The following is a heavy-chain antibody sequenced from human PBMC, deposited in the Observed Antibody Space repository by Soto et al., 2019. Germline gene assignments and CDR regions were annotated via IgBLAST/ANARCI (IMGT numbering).Heavy chain of an antibody. CDR3: ARGGYCSSTSCPFDP. CDR1: GGSISSGGYY. J-gene: IGHJ5*02. Sequence: SXSLSLTCTVSGGSISSGGYYWSWIRQHPGKGLEWIGYIYYSGSTYYTPSLKSRVTISVDTSKNQFSLKLSSVTAADTAVYYCARGGYCSSTSCPFDPWGQGTLVTVSS. V-gene: IGHV4-31*03. CDR2: IYYSGST. D-gene: IGHD2-2*01.